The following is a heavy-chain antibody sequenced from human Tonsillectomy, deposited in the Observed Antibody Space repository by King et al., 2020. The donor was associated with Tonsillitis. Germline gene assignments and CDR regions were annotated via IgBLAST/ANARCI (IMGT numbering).Heavy chain of an antibody. V-gene: IGHV3-9*01. CDR2: ISWNSGSI. CDR1: GFHLDDYA. J-gene: IGHJ3*02. D-gene: IGHD2-8*01. Sequence: VQLVESGGGLVQPGRSLRLSCAASGFHLDDYAMHWVRQAPGKGLEWVSGISWNSGSIGCADSVKGRFTISRDNAKNSLYLQMNSLRAEDTAWYYCAKDMSTGYCTNVVCFFGAFAIWGQGTMITVSS. CDR3: AKDMSTGYCTNVVCFFGAFAI.